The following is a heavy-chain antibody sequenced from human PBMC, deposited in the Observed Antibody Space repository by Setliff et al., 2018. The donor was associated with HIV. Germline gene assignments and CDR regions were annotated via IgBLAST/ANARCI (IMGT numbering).Heavy chain of an antibody. CDR3: ASHRSVYYFDY. CDR2: IYYSGST. J-gene: IGHJ4*02. CDR1: GDSITSGGYF. V-gene: IGHV4-31*03. Sequence: SETLSLTCTVSGDSITSGGYFWTWIRQHPGKGLEWIGHIYYSGSTYYNPSLKSRVTISVDTSKNQFSLKLSSVTAADTAVYYCASHRSVYYFDYWGQGTLVTVPQ.